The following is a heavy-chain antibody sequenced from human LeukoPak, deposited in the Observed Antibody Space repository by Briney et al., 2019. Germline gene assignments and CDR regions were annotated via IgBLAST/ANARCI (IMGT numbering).Heavy chain of an antibody. Sequence: ASVTVSFKASGYTFTSYGISWVRQAPGPGLEWMGWISAYNGNTNYAQKLQGRVTMTTDTSTSTAYMELRSLRSDDTAVYYCARGVKDYYFDYWRQGTLVTVSS. J-gene: IGHJ4*02. CDR1: GYTFTSYG. CDR2: ISAYNGNT. V-gene: IGHV1-18*01. D-gene: IGHD4-23*01. CDR3: ARGVKDYYFDY.